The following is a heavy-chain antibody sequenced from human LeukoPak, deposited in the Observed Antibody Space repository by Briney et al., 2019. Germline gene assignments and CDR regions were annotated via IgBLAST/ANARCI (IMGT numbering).Heavy chain of an antibody. J-gene: IGHJ6*03. Sequence: ASVKVSCKASGGTFSSCAISWVRQAPGQGLEWMGGIIPIFGTANYAQKFQGRVTITTDESTSTAYMELSSLRSEDTAVYYCARSNSSSWYDYYYYMDVWGKGTTVTVSS. CDR3: ARSNSSSWYDYYYYMDV. D-gene: IGHD6-13*01. CDR2: IIPIFGTA. CDR1: GGTFSSCA. V-gene: IGHV1-69*05.